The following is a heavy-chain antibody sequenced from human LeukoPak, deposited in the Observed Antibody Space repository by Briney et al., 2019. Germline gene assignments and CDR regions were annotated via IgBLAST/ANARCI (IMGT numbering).Heavy chain of an antibody. D-gene: IGHD6-19*01. CDR3: AKGDLVAVAGNAFDI. Sequence: PGGSLRLSCAASGFTFDDYAMHWVRQAPGKGLEWVSGISWNSGSIGYADSVKGRFTISRDNAKNSLYLQMNSLRAEDMALYYCAKGDLVAVAGNAFDIWGQGTMVTVSS. V-gene: IGHV3-9*03. CDR1: GFTFDDYA. CDR2: ISWNSGSI. J-gene: IGHJ3*02.